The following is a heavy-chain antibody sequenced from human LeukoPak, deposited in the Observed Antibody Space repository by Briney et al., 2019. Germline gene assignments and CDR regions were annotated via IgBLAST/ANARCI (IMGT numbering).Heavy chain of an antibody. CDR2: INHSGST. J-gene: IGHJ4*02. V-gene: IGHV4-34*01. D-gene: IGHD3-3*01. Sequence: KSSETLSLTCAVYGGSFSGYYWSWIRQPPVEGLEWIGEINHSGSTNYNPSLKSRVTISVDTSKNQFSLKLSSVTAADTAVYYCARRYYDFWSGYYDYWGQGTLVTVSS. CDR3: ARRYYDFWSGYYDY. CDR1: GGSFSGYY.